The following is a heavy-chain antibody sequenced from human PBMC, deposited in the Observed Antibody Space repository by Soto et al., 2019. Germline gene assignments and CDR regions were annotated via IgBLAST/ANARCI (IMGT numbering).Heavy chain of an antibody. CDR2: IYYNGNT. CDR1: NGSISSRSSY. D-gene: IGHD7-27*01. J-gene: IGHJ4*02. V-gene: IGHV4-39*01. CDR3: TRANWYSEY. Sequence: SETLYLTCIVSNGSISSRSSYWGWIRQTPGKGLEWIGYIYYNGNTNYNPSLKSRVTISVDTSKTQISLKLSSVTAADTAVYYCTRANWYSEYWGQGTLVTVSS.